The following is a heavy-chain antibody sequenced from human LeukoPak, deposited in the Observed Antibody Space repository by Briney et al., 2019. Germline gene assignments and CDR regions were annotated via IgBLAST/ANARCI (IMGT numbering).Heavy chain of an antibody. Sequence: PGGSLRLSCAASGFTFSSYAMSSVPQAPGKGLEWGSGVTGSGGSTYSADSVKGRFTISRDNSKNTLYLQMNSLRPEDTAVYYCAKESYYDSSGYYYPWGQGTLVTVSS. V-gene: IGHV3-23*01. J-gene: IGHJ5*02. CDR1: GFTFSSYA. CDR3: AKESYYDSSGYYYP. D-gene: IGHD3-22*01. CDR2: VTGSGGST.